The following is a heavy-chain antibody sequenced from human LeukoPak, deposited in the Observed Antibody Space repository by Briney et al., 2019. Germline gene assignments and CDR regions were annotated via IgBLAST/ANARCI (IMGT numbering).Heavy chain of an antibody. Sequence: ASVKVSCKASGYTFISYDINWVRQAAGQGLEWMGWMNPNSANTGYAEKFQGRVSMTRNNPISTAYKELSGLRSEDTAVYYCARARTDLESGDLAYAFEIWGQGTMITVSS. CDR1: GYTFISYD. V-gene: IGHV1-8*01. CDR3: ARARTDLESGDLAYAFEI. D-gene: IGHD7-27*01. J-gene: IGHJ3*02. CDR2: MNPNSANT.